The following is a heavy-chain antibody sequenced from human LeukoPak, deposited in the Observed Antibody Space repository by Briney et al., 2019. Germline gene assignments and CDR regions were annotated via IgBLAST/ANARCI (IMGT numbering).Heavy chain of an antibody. D-gene: IGHD1-1*01. V-gene: IGHV4-61*02. CDR3: AREDTTGLTDF. CDR1: GDSLSSGPYF. CDR2: ISTRGTT. J-gene: IGHJ4*02. Sequence: PSETLSLTCTVSGDSLSSGPYFWNWVRQPAGKGLEWIGRISTRGTTTYNPSLKSRLTLSVDMSKNQFSLKLSSVTAADTAVYYCAREDTTGLTDFWGQGTLVTVSS.